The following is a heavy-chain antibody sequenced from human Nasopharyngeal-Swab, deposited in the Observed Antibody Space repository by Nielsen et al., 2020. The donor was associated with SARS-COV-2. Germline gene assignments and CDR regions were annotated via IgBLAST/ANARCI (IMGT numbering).Heavy chain of an antibody. J-gene: IGHJ3*02. CDR3: RGWLATFDI. V-gene: IGHV3-48*03. D-gene: IGHD3-22*01. Sequence: GGSLRLSCAASGFTISNYGMNWVRQAPGKGLEWVSHMSSSGGTIYYAGSVKGRFTISRDNAKNSIYLQMNSLRAEDTAVYYCRGWLATFDIWGQGTLVTVSS. CDR1: GFTISNYG. CDR2: MSSSGGTI.